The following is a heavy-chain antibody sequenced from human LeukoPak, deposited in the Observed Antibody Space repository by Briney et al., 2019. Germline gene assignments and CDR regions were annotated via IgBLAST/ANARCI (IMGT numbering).Heavy chain of an antibody. D-gene: IGHD3-10*01. Sequence: SGPTLVNPTQTLTLTCTFSGFSLSTSGVGVGWIRQPPGKALEWLALIYWDDDKRYSPSLKSRLTITKDTSKNQVVLTMTNMDPVDTATYYCAHSQSQELLWFGEFLYYYYMDVWGKGTTVTISS. CDR3: AHSQSQELLWFGEFLYYYYMDV. J-gene: IGHJ6*03. CDR1: GFSLSTSGVG. CDR2: IYWDDDK. V-gene: IGHV2-5*02.